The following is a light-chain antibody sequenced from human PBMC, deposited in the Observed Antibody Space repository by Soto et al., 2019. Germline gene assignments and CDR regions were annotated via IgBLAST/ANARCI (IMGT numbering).Light chain of an antibody. CDR3: ASYTTSSTYV. CDR2: DVS. V-gene: IGLV2-14*01. Sequence: QSVQTQPASVSGSPGQSIAISCTGTSSDVGGYSYVSWYQQQPGKAPKLVISDVSNRPSGVSDRFSGSKSGNTASLTISGLQTEDEADYYCASYTTSSTYVFGTGTKLTVL. J-gene: IGLJ1*01. CDR1: SSDVGGYSY.